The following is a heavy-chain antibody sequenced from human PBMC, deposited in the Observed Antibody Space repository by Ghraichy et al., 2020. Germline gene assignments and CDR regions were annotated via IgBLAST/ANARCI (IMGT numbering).Heavy chain of an antibody. V-gene: IGHV3-74*01. D-gene: IGHD6-13*01. CDR2: INSDGSST. Sequence: GESLNISCAASGFTLSSYWMHWVRQAPGKGLVWVSRINSDGSSTSYADSVKGRFTISRDNAKNTLYLQMNSLRAEDTAVYYCARGGSSSWYGSWGQGTLVTVSS. CDR3: ARGGSSSWYGS. CDR1: GFTLSSYW. J-gene: IGHJ1*01.